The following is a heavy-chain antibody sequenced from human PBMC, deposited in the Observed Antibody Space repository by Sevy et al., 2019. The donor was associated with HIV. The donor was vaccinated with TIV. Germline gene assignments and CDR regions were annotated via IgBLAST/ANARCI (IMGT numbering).Heavy chain of an antibody. V-gene: IGHV1-2*02. D-gene: IGHD5-12*01. CDR2: INPNSGGT. Sequence: ASVKVSCKASGYTFTGYYMHWVRQAPGQGLEWMGWINPNSGGTNYAQKFQGRVTMTRDTSISTAYTELSRLRSDDTAVYYCARGWKMATIMRKEAFDIWGQGTMVTVSS. CDR1: GYTFTGYY. CDR3: ARGWKMATIMRKEAFDI. J-gene: IGHJ3*02.